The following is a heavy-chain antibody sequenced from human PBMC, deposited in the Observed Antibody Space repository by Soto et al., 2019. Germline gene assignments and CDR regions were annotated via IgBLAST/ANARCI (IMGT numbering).Heavy chain of an antibody. Sequence: GGSLRLSCSASGFIFSNYAMHWVRQAPGKGLDYVSRIPSSGGDTYHADSVKGRFTISRDNSKNTLYLQMSSLRVEDTAVYYCARDYYRFNSGYGFSMDVWGQGTTVTVSS. CDR3: ARDYYRFNSGYGFSMDV. CDR2: IPSSGGDT. J-gene: IGHJ6*02. CDR1: GFIFSNYA. V-gene: IGHV3-64D*06. D-gene: IGHD5-12*01.